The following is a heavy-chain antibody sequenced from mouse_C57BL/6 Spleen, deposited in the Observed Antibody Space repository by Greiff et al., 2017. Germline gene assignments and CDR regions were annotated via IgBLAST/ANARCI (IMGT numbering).Heavy chain of an antibody. CDR2: ISGGGGNT. Sequence: DVHLVESGGGLVKPGGSLKLSCAASGFTFSSYTMSWVRQTPEKRLEWVATISGGGGNTYYPDSVKGRFTISRDNAKNTLYLQMSSLRSEDKALYYCARPPTGSHLGYWGQGTSVTASS. D-gene: IGHD4-1*02. CDR1: GFTFSSYT. J-gene: IGHJ4*01. CDR3: ARPPTGSHLGY. V-gene: IGHV5-9*01.